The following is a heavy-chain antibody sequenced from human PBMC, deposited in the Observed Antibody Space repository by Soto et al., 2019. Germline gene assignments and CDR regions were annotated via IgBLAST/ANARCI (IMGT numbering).Heavy chain of an antibody. CDR3: VMVHDYVTPTPHDV. D-gene: IGHD3-16*01. J-gene: IGHJ6*02. CDR1: GYIFVNYG. Sequence: QVQLVQSGDEVKKPGASVKVSCKASGYIFVNYGIAWVRQAPGQGLEWMGWISPYTGNTHSATKVQGRLTMTTDTSTSTAYMDLGCLTSDDTAVNSCVMVHDYVTPTPHDVWGQGTTVTVSS. V-gene: IGHV1-18*01. CDR2: ISPYTGNT.